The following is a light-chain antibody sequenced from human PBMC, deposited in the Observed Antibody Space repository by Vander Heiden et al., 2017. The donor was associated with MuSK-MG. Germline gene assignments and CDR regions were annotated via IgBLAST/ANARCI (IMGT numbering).Light chain of an antibody. CDR3: QQSDSTPFT. CDR2: AAS. Sequence: DIQMTQSPSSLSASVGDRVTITCRASQSISSYLNWYQQKPGKAPKLLIYAASSLQSGVPSRFSGSGSGTDFTLTISRLQPEDFATYYCQQSDSTPFTVGQGTKLDIK. V-gene: IGKV1-39*01. CDR1: QSISSY. J-gene: IGKJ2*01.